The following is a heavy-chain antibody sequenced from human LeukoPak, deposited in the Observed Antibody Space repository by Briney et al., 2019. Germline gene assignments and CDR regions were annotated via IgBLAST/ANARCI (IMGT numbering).Heavy chain of an antibody. Sequence: GGSLRLSCAASGFTFSSYWMHWVRQAPGKGLVWVSRINSDGSSTSFADSVKGRFTISRDNAKNTLYLEMNSLRAEDTAVYYCAKTSGDYGDPFDYWGQGTLVTVSS. J-gene: IGHJ4*02. V-gene: IGHV3-74*01. CDR1: GFTFSSYW. CDR2: INSDGSST. CDR3: AKTSGDYGDPFDY. D-gene: IGHD4-17*01.